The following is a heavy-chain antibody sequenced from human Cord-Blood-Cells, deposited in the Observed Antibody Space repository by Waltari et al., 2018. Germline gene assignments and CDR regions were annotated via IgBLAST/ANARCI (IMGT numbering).Heavy chain of an antibody. V-gene: IGHV4-39*01. Sequence: QLQLQESGPGPVKPSETLSLTCTVSGGSISSSSYYSGWIRQPPGKGLEWIGSIYYSGSTYYNPSLKSRVTISVDTSKNQFSLKLSSVTAADTAVYYCASVRFLEWLLYYWGQGTLVTVSS. CDR2: IYYSGST. D-gene: IGHD3-3*01. J-gene: IGHJ4*02. CDR1: GGSISSSSYY. CDR3: ASVRFLEWLLYY.